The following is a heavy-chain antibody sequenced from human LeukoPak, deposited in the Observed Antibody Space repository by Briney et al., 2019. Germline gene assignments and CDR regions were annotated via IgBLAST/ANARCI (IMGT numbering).Heavy chain of an antibody. D-gene: IGHD3-22*01. CDR3: ARLDDYYDSSGYLGSTN. Sequence: ASVKVSCKASGYTFTSYYMHWVRQAPGQGLEWMGIINPSGGSTSYAQKFQGRATMTRDTSTSTVYMELSSLRSEDTAVYYCARLDDYYDSSGYLGSTNRGQGTLVTVSS. CDR1: GYTFTSYY. CDR2: INPSGGST. V-gene: IGHV1-46*01. J-gene: IGHJ4*02.